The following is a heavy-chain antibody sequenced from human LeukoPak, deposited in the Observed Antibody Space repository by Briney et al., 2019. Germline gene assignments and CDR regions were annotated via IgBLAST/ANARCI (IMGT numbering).Heavy chain of an antibody. D-gene: IGHD1-14*01. Sequence: PGGSLRLSCAASGFTFSSYSMNWVREAPGKGLEWVSYISSSSSTIYYADSVKGRFTISRDNSKNTLYLQMNSLRAEDTAVYYCAKDRTHYAVPQSLGYWGQGTLATVSS. J-gene: IGHJ4*02. V-gene: IGHV3-48*01. CDR3: AKDRTHYAVPQSLGY. CDR2: ISSSSSTI. CDR1: GFTFSSYS.